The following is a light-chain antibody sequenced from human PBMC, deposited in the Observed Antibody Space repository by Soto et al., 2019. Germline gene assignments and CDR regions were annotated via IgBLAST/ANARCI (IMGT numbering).Light chain of an antibody. Sequence: QSALTQPASVSGSPGQSITISCTGTSSDVGSYNLVSWYQQHPGKAPKLMIYEGSKRPSGVSNRFSGSKSGNTASLTISGLQAEDEADYYCCSYAGSSTCEGVFGTGTKLTVL. CDR2: EGS. CDR1: SSDVGSYNL. V-gene: IGLV2-23*01. CDR3: CSYAGSSTCEGV. J-gene: IGLJ1*01.